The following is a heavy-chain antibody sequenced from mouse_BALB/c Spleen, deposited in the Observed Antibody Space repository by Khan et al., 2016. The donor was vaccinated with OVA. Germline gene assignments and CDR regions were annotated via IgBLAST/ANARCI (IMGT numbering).Heavy chain of an antibody. V-gene: IGHV3-1*02. CDR2: IHYSGRT. CDR1: GYSITSGYN. Sequence: EVQLQESGPDLVKPSQSLSLTCTVTGYSITSGYNWHWIRQFPGNKLEWMGYIHYSGRTNYKPSLKSRISITRDTSKNQFFLQLNSVTSEATATYYCAGAFPTYWGQGTLVTVSA. J-gene: IGHJ3*01. CDR3: AGAFPTY.